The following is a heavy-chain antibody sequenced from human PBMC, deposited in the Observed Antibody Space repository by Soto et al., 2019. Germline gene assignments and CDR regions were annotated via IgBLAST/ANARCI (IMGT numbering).Heavy chain of an antibody. CDR3: TRRDREASGGHYSEY. Sequence: EVQLVESGGGLVKPGGSLRLSCSASGFSFSNYAMSWVRQAPGQGLEWVSSLTSTSHTYYADSVKGRFTISRDHAMNSLYLQMNSLRAEDTAVYYCTRRDREASGGHYSEYWGQGTLVTVSS. V-gene: IGHV3-21*01. CDR2: LTSTSHT. D-gene: IGHD3-22*01. J-gene: IGHJ4*02. CDR1: GFSFSNYA.